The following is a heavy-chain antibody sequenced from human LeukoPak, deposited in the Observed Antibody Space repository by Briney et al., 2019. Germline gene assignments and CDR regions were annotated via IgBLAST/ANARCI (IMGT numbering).Heavy chain of an antibody. D-gene: IGHD3-10*01. V-gene: IGHV4-34*01. CDR1: GGSFSGYY. J-gene: IGHJ4*02. Sequence: PSETLSLTCAVYGGSFSGYYWSWIRQPPGKGLEWIGEINHSGSTNYNPSLKSRVTISVDTSKNQFSLKLSSVTAADTAVYYCARVWGGYYGSGSYAQVDYWGQGTLVTVSS. CDR2: INHSGST. CDR3: ARVWGGYYGSGSYAQVDY.